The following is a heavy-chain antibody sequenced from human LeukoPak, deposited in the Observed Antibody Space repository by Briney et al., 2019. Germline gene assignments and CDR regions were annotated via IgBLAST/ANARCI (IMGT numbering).Heavy chain of an antibody. D-gene: IGHD3-3*01. CDR2: INPNNGAT. CDR3: ARVRGNFHWDGFDI. Sequence: GASVTVSCKTSGYPFNNYFIHWVRRAPGHGPEWLGWINPNNGATNLLRRFRGRVTMTRDTATTTAYVELSGLTSDDTAVYYCARVRGNFHWDGFDIWGQGTVVTVSS. V-gene: IGHV1-2*02. CDR1: GYPFNNYF. J-gene: IGHJ3*02.